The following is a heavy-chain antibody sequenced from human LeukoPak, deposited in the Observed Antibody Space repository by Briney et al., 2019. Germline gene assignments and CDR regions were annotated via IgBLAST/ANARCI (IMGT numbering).Heavy chain of an antibody. CDR1: GFTFSTYG. V-gene: IGHV3-33*01. J-gene: IGHJ6*02. D-gene: IGHD5-24*01. Sequence: GRSLRLSCAASGFTFSTYGMHWVRQAPGKGLEWVAAVWSDGINKYYADSVKGRFTISRDNSKNTLYLQMNSLRAEDTAVYYCARVRGGYNQYYYYGMDVWGQGTTVTVSS. CDR2: VWSDGINK. CDR3: ARVRGGYNQYYYYGMDV.